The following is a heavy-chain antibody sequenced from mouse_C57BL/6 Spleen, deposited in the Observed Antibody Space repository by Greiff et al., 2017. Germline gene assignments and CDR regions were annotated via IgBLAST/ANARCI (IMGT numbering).Heavy chain of an antibody. D-gene: IGHD3-2*02. J-gene: IGHJ2*01. Sequence: QVHVKQPGAELVKPGASVKLSCKASGYTFTSYWMQWVKQRPGQGLEWIGEIDPSDSYTNYNQKFKGKATLTVDTSSSTAYMQLSSLTSEDSAVYYCARWGAQATLDYWGQGTTLTVSS. V-gene: IGHV1-50*01. CDR2: IDPSDSYT. CDR1: GYTFTSYW. CDR3: ARWGAQATLDY.